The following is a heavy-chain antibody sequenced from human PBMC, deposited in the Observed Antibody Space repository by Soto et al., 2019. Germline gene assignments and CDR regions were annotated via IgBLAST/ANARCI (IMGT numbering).Heavy chain of an antibody. CDR1: GYTFATST. D-gene: IGHD4-17*01. Sequence: QLQLVQSGPEAKKPGASVKVSCKASGYTFATSTISWLRQAPGQGPEWMGWIKAYRGNTNYAQKLQGRLTMTTDTSTSTAYMELRSLTTDDTAIYYCAIADYGDDDYWGQGTLVTVSS. J-gene: IGHJ4*02. CDR2: IKAYRGNT. CDR3: AIADYGDDDY. V-gene: IGHV1-18*01.